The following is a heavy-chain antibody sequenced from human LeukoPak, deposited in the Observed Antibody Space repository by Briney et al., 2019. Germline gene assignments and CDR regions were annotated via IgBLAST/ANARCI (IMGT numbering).Heavy chain of an antibody. CDR3: ARHRAYSSSSPFDY. J-gene: IGHJ4*02. V-gene: IGHV4-59*08. CDR1: GGSISSLY. Sequence: SETLSLICSVSGGSISSLYWRWIRQPRGKGLEWIGYIYYTGSTNYNPSLKSRVTMFVDMSKHQFSLRLSSVTAADTAVYYCARHRAYSSSSPFDYWGQGTLVTVSS. CDR2: IYYTGST. D-gene: IGHD6-6*01.